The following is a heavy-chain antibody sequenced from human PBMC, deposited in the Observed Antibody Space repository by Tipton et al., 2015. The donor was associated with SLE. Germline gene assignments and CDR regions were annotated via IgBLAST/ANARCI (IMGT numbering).Heavy chain of an antibody. CDR2: IYYGGTT. CDR1: GFTVSSNY. V-gene: IGHV3-53*01. D-gene: IGHD1-26*01. Sequence: SLRLSCAASGFTVSSNYMSWIRQAPGKGLEWVSVIYYGGTTDFADSVKGRFTISTDNSKNTLYLQMNSLRAEDTAVYYCATVRGAYDAFDVWGQGSMVTVSS. CDR3: ATVRGAYDAFDV. J-gene: IGHJ3*01.